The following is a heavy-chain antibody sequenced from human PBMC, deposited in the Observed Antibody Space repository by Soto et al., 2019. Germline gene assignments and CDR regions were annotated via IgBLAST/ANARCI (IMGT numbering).Heavy chain of an antibody. CDR3: ARDRSGYFDY. J-gene: IGHJ4*02. CDR2: IYYSGST. CDR1: GGSISSGGYY. Sequence: SETLSLTCTVSGGSISSGGYYWSWIRQHPGEGLEWIGYIYYSGSTYYNPSLKSRVTISVDTSISTAYMELSRLRSDDTAVYFCARDRSGYFDYWGQGTLVTVSS. V-gene: IGHV4-31*03.